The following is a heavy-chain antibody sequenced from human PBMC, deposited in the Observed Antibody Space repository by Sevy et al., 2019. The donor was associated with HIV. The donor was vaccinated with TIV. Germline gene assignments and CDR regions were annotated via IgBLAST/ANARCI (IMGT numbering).Heavy chain of an antibody. V-gene: IGHV3-21*01. D-gene: IGHD3-10*01. Sequence: GGSLRLSCAASGFTFSTYTMNWVRQAPGKGLEWVSSISFSSNYIYYADSVKGRFTNSRDNAKNSLYLQMSSLRAEDTAVYYCARPYGSGSWEAFDIWGQGTMVTVSS. J-gene: IGHJ3*02. CDR1: GFTFSTYT. CDR3: ARPYGSGSWEAFDI. CDR2: ISFSSNYI.